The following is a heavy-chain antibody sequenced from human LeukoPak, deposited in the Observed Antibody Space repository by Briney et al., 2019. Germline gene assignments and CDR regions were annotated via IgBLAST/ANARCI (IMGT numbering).Heavy chain of an antibody. J-gene: IGHJ6*03. CDR3: ARGGGSQWLAYYYYMDV. Sequence: GGSLRLSCAASRFIFSSYAMNWVRQAPGKGLEWVAVISNDGSNSYYADSVKGRFTISRDNSKNTLYLQMNILRAEDTAVYYCARGGGSQWLAYYYYMDVWGKGTTVTVSS. CDR2: ISNDGSNS. V-gene: IGHV3-30*04. CDR1: RFIFSSYA. D-gene: IGHD6-19*01.